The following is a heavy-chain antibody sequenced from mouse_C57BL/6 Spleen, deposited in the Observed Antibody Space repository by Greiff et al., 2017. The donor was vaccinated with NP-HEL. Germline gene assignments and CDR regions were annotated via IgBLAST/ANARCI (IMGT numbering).Heavy chain of an antibody. V-gene: IGHV5-4*01. Sequence: DVHLVESGGGLVKPGGSLKLSCAASGFTFSSYAMSWVRQTPEKRLEWVATISDGGSYTYYPDNVKGRFTISRDNAKNNLYLQMSHLKSEDTAMYYCAREGATVVEGYFDYWGQGTTLTVSS. CDR3: AREGATVVEGYFDY. CDR1: GFTFSSYA. CDR2: ISDGGSYT. J-gene: IGHJ2*01. D-gene: IGHD1-1*01.